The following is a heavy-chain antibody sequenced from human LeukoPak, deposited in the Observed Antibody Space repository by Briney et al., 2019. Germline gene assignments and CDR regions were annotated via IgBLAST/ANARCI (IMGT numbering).Heavy chain of an antibody. Sequence: GGSLRLSCAASGFPFSSYEMNWVRQAPGKGLEWVSYISQSTIYYADSVRGRFTISRDNTKNSLYLQMNSLRVEDTAVYYCARGRSYSVHWGQGTLVTVSS. CDR1: GFPFSSYE. D-gene: IGHD1-26*01. CDR3: ARGRSYSVH. J-gene: IGHJ4*02. CDR2: ISQSTI. V-gene: IGHV3-48*03.